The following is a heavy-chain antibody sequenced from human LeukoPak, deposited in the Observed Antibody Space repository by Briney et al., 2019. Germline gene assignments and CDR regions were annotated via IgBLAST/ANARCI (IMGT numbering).Heavy chain of an antibody. Sequence: PSETLSLTCTVSGGSISSGSYYWSWIRQPAGKGLEWIGHIYTSGSTNYNPSLKSRVTISVDTSKNQFSLKLSSVTAADTAVYYCARARGYNAGRKTLVYWGQGTLVTVSS. V-gene: IGHV4-61*09. CDR2: IYTSGST. J-gene: IGHJ4*02. CDR1: GGSISSGSYY. D-gene: IGHD5-24*01. CDR3: ARARGYNAGRKTLVY.